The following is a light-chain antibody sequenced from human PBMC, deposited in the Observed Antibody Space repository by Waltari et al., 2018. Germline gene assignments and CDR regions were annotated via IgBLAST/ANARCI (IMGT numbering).Light chain of an antibody. V-gene: IGLV1-44*01. CDR2: SNN. J-gene: IGLJ2*01. CDR3: SAWDDSLNGHVV. Sequence: SVLTPPPSASGPPGQRATTSCTGTSSNIANNPLYWYQQLPGTTPKILVYSNNHRPSGVPDRFSGSKSGTSAALAISGRQSEDEADYYCSAWDDSLNGHVVFGGGTKLTVL. CDR1: SSNIANNP.